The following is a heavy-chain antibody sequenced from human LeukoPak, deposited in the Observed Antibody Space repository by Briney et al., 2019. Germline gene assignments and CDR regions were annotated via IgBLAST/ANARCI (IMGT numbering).Heavy chain of an antibody. D-gene: IGHD6-13*01. V-gene: IGHV3-7*05. CDR2: IKQDGSEK. CDR1: TFTLNNYW. J-gene: IGHJ4*02. CDR3: ASRARYTGSWSAFDY. Sequence: PGGSLRLSCTASTFTLNNYWMSWVRQAPGKGLEWVANIKQDGSEKYYVDSVKGRFTISRDNAKNSLYLQMNSLRAEDTAVYYCASRARYTGSWSAFDYWGQGTLVTVSS.